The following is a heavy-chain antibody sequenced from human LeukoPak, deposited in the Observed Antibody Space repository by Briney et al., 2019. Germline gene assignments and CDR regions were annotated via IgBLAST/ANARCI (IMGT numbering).Heavy chain of an antibody. CDR2: INSDGSST. CDR3: ARGGYREQLGS. Sequence: GGSLRLSCAASGFIFSSYWMHWVRQAPGKGLVWVSRINSDGSSTSYADSVKGRFSIPRDNAKNTLYLQMNSLRAEDTAVYYCARGGYREQLGSWGQGTLVTVSS. V-gene: IGHV3-74*01. D-gene: IGHD6-13*01. J-gene: IGHJ5*02. CDR1: GFIFSSYW.